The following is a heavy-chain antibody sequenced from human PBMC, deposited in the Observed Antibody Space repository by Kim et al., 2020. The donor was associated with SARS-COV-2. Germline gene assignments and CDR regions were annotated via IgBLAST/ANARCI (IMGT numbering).Heavy chain of an antibody. CDR1: GGSFSGYY. Sequence: SETLSLTCAVYGGSFSGYYWSWIRQPPGKGLEWIGEINNSGSTNYNPSLKSRVTISVDTSKNQFSLKLSSVTAADTAVYYCSRGYYYYGMDVWGQGTKVT. J-gene: IGHJ6*02. V-gene: IGHV4-34*01. CDR3: SRGYYYYGMDV. CDR2: INNSGST.